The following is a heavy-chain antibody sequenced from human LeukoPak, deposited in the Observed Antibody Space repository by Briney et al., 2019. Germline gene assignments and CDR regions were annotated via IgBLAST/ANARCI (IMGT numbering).Heavy chain of an antibody. J-gene: IGHJ4*02. D-gene: IGHD3-10*01. CDR3: ARVLYYGSGSFNY. V-gene: IGHV4-59*08. CDR1: GGSISSYY. CDR2: IYYSGST. Sequence: SETLSLTCTVSGGSISSYYWSWIRQPPGKGLEWIGYIYYSGSTNYNPSLKSRVTISVDTSKNQFPLKLSSVTAADTAVYYCARVLYYGSGSFNYWGQGTLVTVSS.